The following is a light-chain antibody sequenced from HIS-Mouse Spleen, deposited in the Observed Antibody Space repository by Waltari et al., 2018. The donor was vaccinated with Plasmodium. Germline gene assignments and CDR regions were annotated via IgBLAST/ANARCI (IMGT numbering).Light chain of an antibody. Sequence: SYELTQPPSVSVSPGQTARITCSGDALPKKYAYWYQQKSGQAPVLVIYEDRKRPSGIPERFSGSSSGTMATLTISGAQVEDEADYYCDSTDSSGNQRVFGGGTKLTVL. J-gene: IGLJ3*02. CDR1: ALPKKY. CDR2: EDR. CDR3: DSTDSSGNQRV. V-gene: IGLV3-10*01.